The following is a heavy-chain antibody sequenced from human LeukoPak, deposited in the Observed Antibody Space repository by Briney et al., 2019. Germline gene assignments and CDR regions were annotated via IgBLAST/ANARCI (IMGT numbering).Heavy chain of an antibody. D-gene: IGHD3-3*01. J-gene: IGHJ4*02. CDR3: AKVRAYDFWSGYKGLIDY. V-gene: IGHV3-23*01. CDR1: GFTFSSYA. CDR2: ISGSGGST. Sequence: GGSLRLSCEASGFTFSSYAMSWVRQAPGKGLEWVSAISGSGGSTYYADSVKGRFTISRDNSKNTLYLQMNSLRAEDTAVYYCAKVRAYDFWSGYKGLIDYWGQGTLVTVSS.